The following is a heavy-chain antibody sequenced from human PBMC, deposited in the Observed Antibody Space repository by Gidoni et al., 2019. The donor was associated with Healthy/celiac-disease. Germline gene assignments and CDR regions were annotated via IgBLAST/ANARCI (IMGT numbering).Heavy chain of an antibody. Sequence: QVQLQQWGAGLLKPSETLSLTCAVYGGSFSGYYWSWIRQPPGKGLEWIGEINHSGSTNYNPSLKSRVTISVDTSKNQFSLKLSSVTAADTAVYYCAGGRGVLLWSKFDYWGQGTLVTVSS. D-gene: IGHD3-10*01. V-gene: IGHV4-34*01. CDR2: INHSGST. CDR3: AGGRGVLLWSKFDY. CDR1: GGSFSGYY. J-gene: IGHJ4*02.